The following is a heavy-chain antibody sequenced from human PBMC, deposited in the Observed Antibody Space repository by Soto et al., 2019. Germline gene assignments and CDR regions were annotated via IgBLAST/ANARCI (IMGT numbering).Heavy chain of an antibody. J-gene: IGHJ1*01. D-gene: IGHD1-26*01. V-gene: IGHV3-9*01. CDR2: INWNSGSI. CDR3: VKDESINWYSGQVRH. Sequence: EVQLVESGGGLVQPGRSLRLSCAASGFTFDDYAMHWVRQVPGKGLEWVSGINWNSGSIGYGDSVKGRFAISRDNAKNSLMLKMSSLGAENTAFFYCVKDESINWYSGQVRHWGQGTLVTVSS. CDR1: GFTFDDYA.